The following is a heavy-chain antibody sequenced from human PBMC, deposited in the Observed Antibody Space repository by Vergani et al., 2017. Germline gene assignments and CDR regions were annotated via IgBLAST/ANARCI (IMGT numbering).Heavy chain of an antibody. CDR2: IYVSGIT. J-gene: IGHJ6*03. CDR3: ARSAEYYDFWSGYGNEYYYMDV. Sequence: QVQLQESGPGLVKPSQTLSLTCTVSGASINNDFYYWHWIRQPAGKGLEWIGRIYVSGITDYNSSLQSRVSMSVDTSKNQFFLTLTSVTAADTAVYYCARSAEYYDFWSGYGNEYYYMDVWGKGTTVTVSS. D-gene: IGHD3-3*01. CDR1: GASINNDFYY. V-gene: IGHV4-61*02.